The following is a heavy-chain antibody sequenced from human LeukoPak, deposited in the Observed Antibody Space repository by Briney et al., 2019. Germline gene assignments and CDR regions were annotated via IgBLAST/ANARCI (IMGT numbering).Heavy chain of an antibody. Sequence: GGSLRLSCAASGFTFSSYGMHWVRQAPGKGLEWVAFIRYDGSNQYYADSVKGRFTISRDSSKNTLYLQMNSLRGDDTVVYYCAKDMGYNTGGTRFDYWGQGTLVTVSS. CDR1: GFTFSSYG. D-gene: IGHD5-12*01. J-gene: IGHJ4*02. CDR3: AKDMGYNTGGTRFDY. V-gene: IGHV3-30*02. CDR2: IRYDGSNQ.